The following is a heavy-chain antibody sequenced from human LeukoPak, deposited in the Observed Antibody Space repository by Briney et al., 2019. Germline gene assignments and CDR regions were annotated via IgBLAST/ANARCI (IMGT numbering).Heavy chain of an antibody. CDR3: ARLGLTIFGVVTIFDY. Sequence: SETLSLTCAVSGYSISSGYYWGWIRQPPGKVLEWVGSIYHSGSTYYNPSLKSRVTISVDTSKDQFSLKLSSVTAADTAVYYCARLGLTIFGVVTIFDYWGQGTLVTVSS. CDR2: IYHSGST. V-gene: IGHV4-38-2*01. J-gene: IGHJ4*02. CDR1: GYSISSGYY. D-gene: IGHD3-3*01.